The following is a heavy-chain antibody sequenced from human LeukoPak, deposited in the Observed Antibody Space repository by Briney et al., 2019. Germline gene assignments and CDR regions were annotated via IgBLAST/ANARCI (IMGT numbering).Heavy chain of an antibody. CDR1: GGSISSYY. D-gene: IGHD2-21*01. CDR2: IHTSGST. CDR3: ARAKVNYGGNDAFDI. Sequence: PSETLSLTCTVSGGSISSYYWSWIRQPAGKGLEWVGRIHTSGSTNYNPFLKSRVTMSVDTSKNQFSLKLSSVTAADTAVYYCARAKVNYGGNDAFDIWGQGTMVTVSS. J-gene: IGHJ3*02. V-gene: IGHV4-4*07.